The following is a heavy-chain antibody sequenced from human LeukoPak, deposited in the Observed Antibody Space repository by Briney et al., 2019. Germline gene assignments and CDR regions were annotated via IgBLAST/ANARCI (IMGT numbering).Heavy chain of an antibody. CDR3: AKEGSLRDFDY. CDR1: GFTFSSYG. D-gene: IGHD3-10*01. Sequence: KTGGSLSLSCAASGFTFSSYGMHWVRQAPGKGLEWVAVISYDGTNKYYADSVKGRFTISRDNSKNTLYLQMNSLRAEDTAVYYCAKEGSLRDFDYWGQGTLVTVSS. V-gene: IGHV3-30*18. J-gene: IGHJ4*02. CDR2: ISYDGTNK.